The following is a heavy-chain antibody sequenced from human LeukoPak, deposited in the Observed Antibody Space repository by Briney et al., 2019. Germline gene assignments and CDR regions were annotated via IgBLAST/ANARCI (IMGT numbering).Heavy chain of an antibody. CDR3: AWQEVTTVGPTFDP. D-gene: IGHD4-17*01. CDR2: INPNSGGT. J-gene: IGHJ5*02. V-gene: IGHV1-2*02. Sequence: ASVKVSCKASGYTFTGYYVHWVRQAPGQGLEWMGWINPNSGGTNYAQKFRGRVTMTRDTSISTAYMELSRLRSDDTAVYYCAWQEVTTVGPTFDPWGQGTLVTVSS. CDR1: GYTFTGYY.